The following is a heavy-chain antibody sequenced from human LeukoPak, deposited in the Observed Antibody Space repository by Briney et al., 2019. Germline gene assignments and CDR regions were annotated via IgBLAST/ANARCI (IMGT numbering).Heavy chain of an antibody. CDR3: ARGRGRTAKDY. CDR2: IYSGGSA. CDR1: GFTVSSTY. V-gene: IGHV3-53*01. J-gene: IGHJ4*02. D-gene: IGHD5-18*01. Sequence: GGSLRLSCAASGFTVSSTYMSWVRQAPGKGLEWVSVIYSGGSAFYADSVKGRFIISRDTSKSTLYLQMNSLRAEDTAVYYCARGRGRTAKDYWGQGTLVTVSS.